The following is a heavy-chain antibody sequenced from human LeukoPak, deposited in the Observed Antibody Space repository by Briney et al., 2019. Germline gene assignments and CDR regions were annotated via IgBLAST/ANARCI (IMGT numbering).Heavy chain of an antibody. Sequence: PGGSLRLSCAASGFTFSSYSMNWVRQAPGKGLEWVSSISSSSSYIYYADSVKGRFTISRDNAKNSLYLQMNSLRAEDTAVYYCARDWREGVTADDYWGQGTLVTVSS. D-gene: IGHD2-21*02. CDR2: ISSSSSYI. CDR1: GFTFSSYS. J-gene: IGHJ4*02. CDR3: ARDWREGVTADDY. V-gene: IGHV3-21*04.